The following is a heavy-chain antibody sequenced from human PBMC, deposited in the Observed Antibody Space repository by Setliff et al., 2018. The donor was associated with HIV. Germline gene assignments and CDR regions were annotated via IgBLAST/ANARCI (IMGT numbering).Heavy chain of an antibody. CDR1: GYSFTTYG. V-gene: IGHV1-18*01. CDR2: ISVYNGQT. Sequence: VSCKASGYSFTTYGISWVRQAPEQGLEWVGWISVYNGQTLYAQKVQDRITVTMDIPKDTAYMELRGLTPDDTAVYYCARGHHFYWYFDLWGPGTLVTVSS. J-gene: IGHJ2*01. CDR3: ARGHHFYWYFDL.